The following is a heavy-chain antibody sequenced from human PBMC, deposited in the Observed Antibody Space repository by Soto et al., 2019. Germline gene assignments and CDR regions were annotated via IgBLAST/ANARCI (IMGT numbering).Heavy chain of an antibody. CDR3: ARKPNALSYFDF. V-gene: IGHV4-31*02. CDR1: GGSISTSDHY. D-gene: IGHD3-16*01. Sequence: SETXSLTCTVSGGSISTSDHYWTWIRQNPGKGLEWIGYMHYSGLTYFNPSLRSRVTISVDTSNNQFSLRLGSVTAADTAVYYCARKPNALSYFDFWGQGALVTVSS. CDR2: MHYSGLT. J-gene: IGHJ4*02.